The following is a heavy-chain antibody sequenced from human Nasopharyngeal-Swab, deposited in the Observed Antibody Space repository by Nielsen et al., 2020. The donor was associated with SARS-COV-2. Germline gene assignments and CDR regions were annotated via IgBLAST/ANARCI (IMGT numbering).Heavy chain of an antibody. D-gene: IGHD3-16*01. V-gene: IGHV1-18*01. CDR3: ARELGVGLFDY. Sequence: ASVKVSCKTSGYTFSSYGIAWVRQAPGQGLEWLGWIRPYNDYTHYAQKFQGSVTMTSDTSTSTAYLELRRLTSADTAVYYCARELGVGLFDYWGQGTLVTVSS. J-gene: IGHJ4*02. CDR1: GYTFSSYG. CDR2: IRPYNDYT.